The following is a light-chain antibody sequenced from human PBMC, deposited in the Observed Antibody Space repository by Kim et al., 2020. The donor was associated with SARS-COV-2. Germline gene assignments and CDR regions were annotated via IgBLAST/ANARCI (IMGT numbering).Light chain of an antibody. V-gene: IGLV3-19*01. CDR2: GKN. CDR3: NSRDSSGNHYV. J-gene: IGLJ1*01. Sequence: ALGQKVRITCQGDSLRGYYASWYQQKPGQAPVLVIYGKNNRPSGIPDRFSGSSSGNTASLTITGAQAEDEADYYCNSRDSSGNHYVFGTGTKVTVL. CDR1: SLRGYY.